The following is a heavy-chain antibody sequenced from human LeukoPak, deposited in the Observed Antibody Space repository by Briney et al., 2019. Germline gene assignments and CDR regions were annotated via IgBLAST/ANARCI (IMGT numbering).Heavy chain of an antibody. J-gene: IGHJ4*02. V-gene: IGHV4-34*01. CDR1: GGSFSGYY. CDR3: ARGNVADYYGSASHNY. Sequence: MASETLSLTCAVYGGSFSGYYWSWIRQPPGKGLEWIGEINHSGSTNYNPSLKSRVTISVDTSKNQFFLKLRSVTAADTAVYYCARGNVADYYGSASHNYWGQGTLVTVSS. CDR2: INHSGST. D-gene: IGHD3-10*01.